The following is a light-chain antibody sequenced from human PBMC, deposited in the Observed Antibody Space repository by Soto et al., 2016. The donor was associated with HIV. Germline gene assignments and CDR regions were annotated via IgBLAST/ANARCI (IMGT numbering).Light chain of an antibody. CDR1: KLGEKY. V-gene: IGLV3-1*01. CDR3: QTWDNNGGI. CDR2: EDS. Sequence: SYEVTQSPSVSVSPGQTATITCSGDKLGEKYTSWYQQRPGQSPTLIMYEDSKRPSGIPERFVGSNSGNTATLIIRGAQTVDEGDYYCQTWDNNGGIFGAGTKLTV. J-gene: IGLJ2*01.